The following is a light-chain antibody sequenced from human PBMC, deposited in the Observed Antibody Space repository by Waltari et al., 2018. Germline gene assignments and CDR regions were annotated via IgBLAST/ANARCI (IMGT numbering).Light chain of an antibody. Sequence: QSALTQPASVSGSPGHSVTISCTGSSSDVGNYNLFPWYQQHPGKAPKLIIFEVNKRPSGISNRFSGSKSGNTASLTISGLQPEDEADYYCCSYAGSRNMIFGGGTKLTVL. J-gene: IGLJ2*01. CDR1: SSDVGNYNL. CDR2: EVN. V-gene: IGLV2-23*02. CDR3: CSYAGSRNMI.